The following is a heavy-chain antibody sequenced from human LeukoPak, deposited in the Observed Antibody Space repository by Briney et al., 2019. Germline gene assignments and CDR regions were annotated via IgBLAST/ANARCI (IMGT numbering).Heavy chain of an antibody. CDR1: GYTFTGYY. J-gene: IGHJ3*02. CDR3: AREPRTNAFDI. Sequence: SVKVSCKASGYTFTGYYMHWVRQAPGQGLEWMGRIIPILGIANYAQKFQGRVTITADKSTSTAYMELSSLRSEDTAVYYCAREPRTNAFDIWGQGTMVTVSS. V-gene: IGHV1-69*04. CDR2: IIPILGIA.